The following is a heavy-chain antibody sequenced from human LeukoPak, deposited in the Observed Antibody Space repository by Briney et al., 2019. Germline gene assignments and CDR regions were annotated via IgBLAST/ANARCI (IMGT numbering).Heavy chain of an antibody. V-gene: IGHV1-8*03. CDR1: GYTFTSYD. J-gene: IGHJ5*02. CDR3: ARGSIWYYDFWSGYLGRYAGSWFDP. Sequence: GASVKVSCKASGYTFTSYDINWVRQATGQGLEWMGWMNPNSGNTGYAQKFQGRVTITRNTSISTAYMELSSLRSEDTAVYYCARGSIWYYDFWSGYLGRYAGSWFDPWGQGTLVTVSS. CDR2: MNPNSGNT. D-gene: IGHD3-3*01.